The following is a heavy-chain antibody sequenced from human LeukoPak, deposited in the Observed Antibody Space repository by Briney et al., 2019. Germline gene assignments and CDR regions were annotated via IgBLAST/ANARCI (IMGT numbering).Heavy chain of an antibody. J-gene: IGHJ4*02. CDR1: GGSISSGSYY. Sequence: PSQTLSLTCTVSGGSISSGSYYWSWIRQPAGKGLEWIGRIYTSGSTNYNPSLKSRVTISVDTSKNQFSLKLSSVTAADTAVYYCARYGRGYYFDYWGQGTLVTVSS. V-gene: IGHV4-61*02. CDR2: IYTSGST. D-gene: IGHD3-10*01. CDR3: ARYGRGYYFDY.